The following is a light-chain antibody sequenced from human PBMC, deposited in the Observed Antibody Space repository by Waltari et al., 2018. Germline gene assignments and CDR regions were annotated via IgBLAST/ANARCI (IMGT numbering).Light chain of an antibody. CDR1: RNDIGAHNY. Sequence: QSALTQPASVSGSPGQSITISCTGTRNDIGAHNYVSWYQQHPGKAPKLMIFDVSGRPSGVSDRFSGSKSDNTASLTISGLQGVDEADYYCSAAAGGNVVLFGGGTKVTVL. CDR3: SAAAGGNVVL. J-gene: IGLJ3*02. V-gene: IGLV2-14*03. CDR2: DVS.